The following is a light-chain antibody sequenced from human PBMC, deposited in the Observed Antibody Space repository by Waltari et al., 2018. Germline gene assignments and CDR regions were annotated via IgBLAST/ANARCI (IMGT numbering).Light chain of an antibody. V-gene: IGKV2-28*01. J-gene: IGKJ5*01. Sequence: DIVMTQPPLSLPVTPGEPASIPCRSSQSLLHSNGYNYLDWYLQKPGQSPQLLIYLGSNRASGVPDRFSGSGSGTDFTLKISRVEAEDVGVYYCMQALQTPITFGQGTRLEIK. CDR2: LGS. CDR1: QSLLHSNGYNY. CDR3: MQALQTPIT.